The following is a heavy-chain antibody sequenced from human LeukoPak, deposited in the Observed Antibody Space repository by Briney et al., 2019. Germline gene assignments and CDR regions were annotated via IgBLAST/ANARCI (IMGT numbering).Heavy chain of an antibody. CDR2: VHYSGTT. Sequence: PSETLSLTCTVSDGFITNYYWSWVRQPPGKGLEFIGYVHYSGTTNYNPSLRSRVTISIDTSKKHFFLKLNSVTAADTAVYYCATGYGDFRVEGRYFYSWGQGTLVTVSS. CDR1: DGFITNYY. V-gene: IGHV4-59*01. CDR3: ATGYGDFRVEGRYFYS. D-gene: IGHD4-17*01. J-gene: IGHJ4*02.